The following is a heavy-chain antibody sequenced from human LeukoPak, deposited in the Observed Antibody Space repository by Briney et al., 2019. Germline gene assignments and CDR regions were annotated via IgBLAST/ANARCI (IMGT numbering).Heavy chain of an antibody. CDR2: ISGSGGST. Sequence: GGSLRLSCAASGFTFSSYAMSWVRQAPGKGLEWVSAISGSGGSTYYADSVKGRFTISRDNSKNTLYVQMNSLSAEDTAVYYCATEKGDSPDYWGQGTLVTVSS. CDR3: ATEKGDSPDY. D-gene: IGHD2-21*01. V-gene: IGHV3-23*01. CDR1: GFTFSSYA. J-gene: IGHJ4*02.